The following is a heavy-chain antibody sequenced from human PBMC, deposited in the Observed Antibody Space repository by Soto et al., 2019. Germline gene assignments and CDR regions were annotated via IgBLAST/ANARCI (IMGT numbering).Heavy chain of an antibody. D-gene: IGHD2-15*01. J-gene: IGHJ5*02. CDR1: DGSFSVYY. V-gene: IGHV4-34*01. CDR2: INHSGST. CDR3: ARGIATGQLDP. Sequence: SETLSLTCAIYDGSFSVYYWIWIRQSPGEGLEWIGEINHSGSTNYNPSLKSRVTMSVDASKNQFSLKLNSVTAADTAVYYCARGIATGQLDPWGQGTLVTVSS.